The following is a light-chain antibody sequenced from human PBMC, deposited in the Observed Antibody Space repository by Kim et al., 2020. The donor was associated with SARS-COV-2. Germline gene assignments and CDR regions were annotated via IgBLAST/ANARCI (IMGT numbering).Light chain of an antibody. Sequence: SASVADRFTITCRASQDISNYLAWYQQTAGKVPTLLIYAASTLQAGVSSRFGGTGSGTDFTLTISSLQPEDVATYYCQKYYSDPLFGQGTKVDIK. CDR2: AAS. V-gene: IGKV1-27*01. CDR1: QDISNY. J-gene: IGKJ1*01. CDR3: QKYYSDPL.